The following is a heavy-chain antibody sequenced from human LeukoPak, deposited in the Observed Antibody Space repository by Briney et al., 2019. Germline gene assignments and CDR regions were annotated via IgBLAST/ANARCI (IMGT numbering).Heavy chain of an antibody. CDR2: ISGYNGNT. J-gene: IGHJ3*02. CDR1: GYTFTSYG. Sequence: ASVKVSCKASGYTFTSYGISWVRQAPGQGLEGMGWISGYNGNTKYAQKLQGRVTMTTDTFMSIAYMELRRLRSDDTAVYYCARGVYCSGGSCERRASDIWGQGTRVTVSS. D-gene: IGHD2-15*01. CDR3: ARGVYCSGGSCERRASDI. V-gene: IGHV1-18*01.